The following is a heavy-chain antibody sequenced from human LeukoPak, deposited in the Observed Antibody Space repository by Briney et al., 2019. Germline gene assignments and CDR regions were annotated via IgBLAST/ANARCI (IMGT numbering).Heavy chain of an antibody. V-gene: IGHV1-8*03. CDR2: MNPNSGNT. CDR1: LYTLISYD. CDR3: ARVGSGYYGSGSLYY. J-gene: IGHJ4*02. Sequence: GASVKDSCKASLYTLISYDINWVRQATGQGVEWMGWMNPNSGNTGYAEKYQGRVTITRNTSISTAYMELSSLRSEDTAVYYCARVGSGYYGSGSLYYWGQEALVTVSS. D-gene: IGHD3-10*01.